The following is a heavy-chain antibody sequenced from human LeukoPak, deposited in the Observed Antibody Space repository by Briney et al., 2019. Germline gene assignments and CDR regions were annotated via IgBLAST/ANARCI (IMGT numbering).Heavy chain of an antibody. V-gene: IGHV4-34*01. CDR3: ARVRAAAATGAFDV. Sequence: PSETLSPTCAVYDGSFSGCYWSWIRQPPGKGLEWIGEINHSGSTNYNPSLKSRVTISVDTSKNQFSLKVSSVTAADTAVYYCARVRAAAATGAFDVWGQGTKVTVSS. CDR2: INHSGST. CDR1: DGSFSGCY. J-gene: IGHJ3*01. D-gene: IGHD6-13*01.